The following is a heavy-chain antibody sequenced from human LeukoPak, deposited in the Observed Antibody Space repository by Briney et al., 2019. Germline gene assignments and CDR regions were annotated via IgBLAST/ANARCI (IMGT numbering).Heavy chain of an antibody. Sequence: SETLSLTSAVYGGSSSGYYWSWIRKPPGKGLEWIGEINHRGSTNYNPSLKSRVTISVDTSKNQFSLKLSSVTAADTAVYYCASSYQLGYCTNGVCQRGFDYWGQGTLVTVSS. D-gene: IGHD2-8*01. J-gene: IGHJ4*02. CDR3: ASSYQLGYCTNGVCQRGFDY. CDR2: INHRGST. CDR1: GGSSSGYY. V-gene: IGHV4-34*01.